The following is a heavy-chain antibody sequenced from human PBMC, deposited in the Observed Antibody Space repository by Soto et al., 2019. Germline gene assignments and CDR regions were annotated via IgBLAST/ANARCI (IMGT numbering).Heavy chain of an antibody. J-gene: IGHJ4*02. CDR3: ARVAVAGTRVAY. V-gene: IGHV4-4*02. CDR2: IYHSGST. CDR1: GGSISSSNW. Sequence: QVQLQESGPGLVKPSGTLSLTCAVSGGSISSSNWWSWVRQPPGKGLEWIGEIYHSGSTNYNPSLTTPVTISVDKSKNQFSLKLSSVTAADTAVYYCARVAVAGTRVAYWGQGTLVTVSS. D-gene: IGHD6-19*01.